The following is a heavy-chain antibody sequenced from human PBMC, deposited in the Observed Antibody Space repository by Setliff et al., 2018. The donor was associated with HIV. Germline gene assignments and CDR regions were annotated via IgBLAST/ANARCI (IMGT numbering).Heavy chain of an antibody. V-gene: IGHV4-34*01. Sequence: SETLSLTCAVFGGSFSDFYWSWIRQPPGKGLEWIGEISYSGGTVYNPSLKSRVTMSVDASKNLVSLNLNSVTAADTAVYYCAREEGGSSGYYYHYYYYMDVWGKGTTVTVSS. CDR3: AREEGGSSGYYYHYYYYMDV. CDR2: ISYSGGT. J-gene: IGHJ6*03. CDR1: GGSFSDFY. D-gene: IGHD3-22*01.